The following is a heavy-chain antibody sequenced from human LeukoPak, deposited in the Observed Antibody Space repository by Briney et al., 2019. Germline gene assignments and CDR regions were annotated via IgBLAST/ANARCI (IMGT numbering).Heavy chain of an antibody. V-gene: IGHV4-31*03. CDR2: IYYSGST. D-gene: IGHD6-13*01. CDR3: ARGPIAAANSKSYYFDY. Sequence: PSQTLSLTCTVSGGSISSGGYYWSWIRQHPGKGLEWIGYIYYSGSTYYNPSLKSRVTISVDTSKNQFSLKLGSVTAADTAVYYCARGPIAAANSKSYYFDYWGQGTLVTVSS. CDR1: GGSISSGGYY. J-gene: IGHJ4*02.